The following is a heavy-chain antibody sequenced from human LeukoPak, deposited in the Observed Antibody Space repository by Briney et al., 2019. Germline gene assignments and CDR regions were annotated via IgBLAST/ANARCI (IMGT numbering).Heavy chain of an antibody. J-gene: IGHJ3*02. CDR2: IYYSGST. D-gene: IGHD3-9*01. CDR3: ARGKLLRYFDWLSRTADAFDI. Sequence: SETLSLTCTVSGGSISSGGYYWRWIRQHPGKGLEWIGYIYYSGSTYYTPSLKSRVTISVDTSKNQFSLKLSSVTAADTAVYYCARGKLLRYFDWLSRTADAFDIWGQGTMVTVSS. V-gene: IGHV4-31*03. CDR1: GGSISSGGYY.